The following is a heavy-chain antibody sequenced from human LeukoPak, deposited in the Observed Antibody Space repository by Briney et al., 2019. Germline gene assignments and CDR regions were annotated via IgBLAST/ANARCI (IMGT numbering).Heavy chain of an antibody. V-gene: IGHV3-48*02. CDR2: ITADSSTT. CDR3: ASRDYFDY. CDR1: GFTFSTKS. Sequence: GGSLRLSCAVSGFTFSTKSMNWVRQAPGKGLEWVSYITADSSTTYYADSAKGRFTISRDNAKNSLYLQMNSLRDEDTAVYYCASRDYFDYWGQGTLVTVSS. J-gene: IGHJ4*02.